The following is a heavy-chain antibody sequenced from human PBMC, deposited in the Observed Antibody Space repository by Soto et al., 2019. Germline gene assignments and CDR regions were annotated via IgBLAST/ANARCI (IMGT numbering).Heavy chain of an antibody. CDR3: AVTNGDHDAFDI. CDR1: GGTFSSYA. Sequence: SVKVSCKASGGTFSSYAVSWVRQAPGQGLEWMGGIIPIFGTANYAQKFQGRVTITADESTSTAYMELSSLRSEDTAVYYCAVTNGDHDAFDIWGQGTMVTVSS. D-gene: IGHD3-10*01. J-gene: IGHJ3*02. CDR2: IIPIFGTA. V-gene: IGHV1-69*13.